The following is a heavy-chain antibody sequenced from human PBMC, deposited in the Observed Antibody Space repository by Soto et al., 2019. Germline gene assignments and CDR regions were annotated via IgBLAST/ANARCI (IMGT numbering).Heavy chain of an antibody. V-gene: IGHV3-48*02. CDR1: GFTFSIYS. J-gene: IGHJ6*01. D-gene: IGHD3-3*01. CDR3: ARYTIFGVVMDV. CDR2: ISSSSSTI. Sequence: RGALLLSCAASGFTFSIYSMNWVRQAPGKGLEWVSYISSSSSTIYYADSVKGRFTISRDNAKNSLYLQMNSLRDEDTAVYYCARYTIFGVVMDVWGQGTTVTVSS.